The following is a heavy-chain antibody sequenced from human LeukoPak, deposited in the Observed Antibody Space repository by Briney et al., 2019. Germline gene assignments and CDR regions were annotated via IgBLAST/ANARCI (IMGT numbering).Heavy chain of an antibody. D-gene: IGHD3-10*01. CDR1: GFTFSSYA. V-gene: IGHV3-30*04. J-gene: IGHJ4*02. CDR3: ARGVVRGLTPFGY. CDR2: ISYDGSNK. Sequence: GGPLRLSCAASGFTFSSYAMHWVRQAPGKGLKWVAVISYDGSNKYYADSVKGRFTISRDNSKDTLYLQMNSLRAEDTAGYYGARGVVRGLTPFGYWGQGTLVTVSS.